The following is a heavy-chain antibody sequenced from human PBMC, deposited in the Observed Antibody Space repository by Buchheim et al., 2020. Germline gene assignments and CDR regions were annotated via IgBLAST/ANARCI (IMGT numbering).Heavy chain of an antibody. CDR2: IIPILGIA. V-gene: IGHV1-69*04. CDR1: GGTFSSYA. D-gene: IGHD3-10*01. CDR3: ARAETVGDRNYYYYYGMDV. J-gene: IGHJ6*02. Sequence: VKKPGSSVKVSCKASGGTFSSYAISWVRQAPGQGLEWMGRIIPILGIANYAQKFQGRVTITADKSTSTAYMELSSLRSEYTAGEYGARAETVGDRNYYYYYGMDVWGQGTT.